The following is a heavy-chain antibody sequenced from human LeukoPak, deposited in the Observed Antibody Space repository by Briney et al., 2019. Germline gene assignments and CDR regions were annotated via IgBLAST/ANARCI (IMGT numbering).Heavy chain of an antibody. J-gene: IGHJ4*02. Sequence: LAGGSLRLSCAASGFTFSSYEMNWVRQAPGKGLEWVSYISSSGSTIYYADSVKGRFTISGDNAKNSLYLQMNSLRAEDTAVYYCARGGGSYPFFDYWGQGTLVTVSS. CDR1: GFTFSSYE. V-gene: IGHV3-48*03. D-gene: IGHD1-26*01. CDR2: ISSSGSTI. CDR3: ARGGGSYPFFDY.